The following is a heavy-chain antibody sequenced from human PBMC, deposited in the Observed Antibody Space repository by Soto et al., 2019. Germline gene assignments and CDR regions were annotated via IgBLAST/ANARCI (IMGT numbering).Heavy chain of an antibody. V-gene: IGHV2-26*01. CDR1: GFSLSNAKMC. J-gene: IGHJ4*02. Sequence: QVTLKESGPVLVKPTETLTLTCTVSGFSLSNAKMCVTWIRQPPGKALDWLAHIFSNDEKSYSTSQKSRLTISKETSQSKVVLTMTNMDPGDTATYYCARISRDGYHYLDYWGQGTLVTVSS. CDR2: IFSNDEK. D-gene: IGHD5-12*01. CDR3: ARISRDGYHYLDY.